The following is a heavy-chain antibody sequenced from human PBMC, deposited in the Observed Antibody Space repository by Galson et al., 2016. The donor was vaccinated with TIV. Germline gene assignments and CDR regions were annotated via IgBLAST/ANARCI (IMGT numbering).Heavy chain of an antibody. CDR3: ARGRGDYCGSGSSYFAY. D-gene: IGHD3-10*01. V-gene: IGHV1-69*06. Sequence: SVKVSCKASGGTFSNFVISWVRQAPGQGLEWMGSINPIFGTANYAQKFQGRVTITADTSTSTIYMELSSLRSEDTAVYYCARGRGDYCGSGSSYFAYWGQGSLVTVSS. J-gene: IGHJ4*02. CDR2: INPIFGTA. CDR1: GGTFSNFV.